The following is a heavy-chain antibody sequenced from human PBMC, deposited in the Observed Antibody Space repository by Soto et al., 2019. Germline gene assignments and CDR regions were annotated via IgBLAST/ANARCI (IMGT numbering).Heavy chain of an antibody. CDR2: INPSGGST. CDR1: GYTFTSYY. J-gene: IGHJ4*02. CDR3: ARGGRTYYYDSSGEGAFDY. Sequence: QVQLVQSGAEVKKPGASVKVSCKASGYTFTSYYMHWVRQAPGQGLEWMGIINPSGGSTSYAQKFQGRVTMTRDTSTSTVYMELSSLRSEDTAVYYCARGGRTYYYDSSGEGAFDYWGQGTLVTVSS. D-gene: IGHD3-22*01. V-gene: IGHV1-46*01.